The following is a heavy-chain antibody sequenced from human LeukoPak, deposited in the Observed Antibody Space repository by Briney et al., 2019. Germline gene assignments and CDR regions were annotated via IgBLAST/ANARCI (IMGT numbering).Heavy chain of an antibody. CDR2: VRYDESTK. V-gene: IGHV3-30*02. D-gene: IGHD2-2*01. CDR3: AKDVPAAYFDY. J-gene: IGHJ4*02. CDR1: GFTFSNYG. Sequence: GGSLRLSCAASGFTFSNYGMHWVRQAPGKGLEWVAFVRYDESTKFYADSVKGRFTISRDNSKTTLYLQMNSLRPEDTAVYYCAKDVPAAYFDYWGQGTLVTVSS.